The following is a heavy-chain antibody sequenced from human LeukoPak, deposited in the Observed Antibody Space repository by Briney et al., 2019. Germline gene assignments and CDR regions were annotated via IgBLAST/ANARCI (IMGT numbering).Heavy chain of an antibody. CDR3: ARVQRDDFRDYGNDY. CDR1: GFSFNTYA. D-gene: IGHD4-17*01. V-gene: IGHV3-23*01. J-gene: IGHJ4*02. CDR2: IIVNVVNT. Sequence: GGSLRLACEASGFSFNTYAMNLVSQAPGNGLELVSAIIVNVVNTHYVDSLKGRFIISRDNSKNTVYLQMSSIIAGATAVYYCARVQRDDFRDYGNDYWGQGTLVTVSS.